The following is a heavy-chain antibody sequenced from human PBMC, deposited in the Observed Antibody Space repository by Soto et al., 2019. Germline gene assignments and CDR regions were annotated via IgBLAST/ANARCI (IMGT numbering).Heavy chain of an antibody. V-gene: IGHV1-18*01. Sequence: QVLVVQSGAEVKKPGASVEVTCKVSGYTFASYGISWVRQAPGQGLQWMGWISGYNGDTRYAQQFQGRVTMTTDTSTNTAYLELRSLRSDDTAVYYCARDQAVFPYPFDYWGQGTLVTVSS. J-gene: IGHJ4*02. CDR3: ARDQAVFPYPFDY. CDR2: ISGYNGDT. CDR1: GYTFASYG.